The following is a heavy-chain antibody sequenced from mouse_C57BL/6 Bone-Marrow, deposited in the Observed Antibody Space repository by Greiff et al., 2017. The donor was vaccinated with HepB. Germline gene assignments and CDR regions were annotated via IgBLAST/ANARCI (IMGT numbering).Heavy chain of an antibody. J-gene: IGHJ1*03. V-gene: IGHV10-1*01. CDR3: VRRRFYWYFDV. Sequence: EVMLVESGGGLVQPKGSLKLSCAASGFSFNTYAMNWVRQAPGKGLEWVARIRSKSNNYATYYADSVKDRFTISRDDSESMLYLQMNNLKTEDTAMYYCVRRRFYWYFDVWGTGTTVTVSS. CDR2: IRSKSNNYAT. CDR1: GFSFNTYA.